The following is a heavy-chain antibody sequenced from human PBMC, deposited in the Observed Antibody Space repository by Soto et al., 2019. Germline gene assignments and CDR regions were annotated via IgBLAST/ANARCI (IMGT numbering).Heavy chain of an antibody. CDR2: IWYDGSNK. CDR1: GFTFSSYG. CDR3: ARDVHGGNSVLDY. Sequence: LRLSFSASGFTFSSYGMHWVRQAPGKGLEWVAVIWYDGSNKYYADSVKGRFTISRDNSKNTLYLQMNSLRAEDTAVYYCARDVHGGNSVLDYWGQGTLVTVSS. J-gene: IGHJ4*02. D-gene: IGHD2-21*02. V-gene: IGHV3-33*01.